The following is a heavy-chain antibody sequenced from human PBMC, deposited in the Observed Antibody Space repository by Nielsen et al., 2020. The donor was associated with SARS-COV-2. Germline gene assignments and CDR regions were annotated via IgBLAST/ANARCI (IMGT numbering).Heavy chain of an antibody. CDR3: ARPTGDAYNSFDY. CDR2: INPGDSDT. Sequence: GESLKISCKGSGYSFTSYWIDWVRQMPGKGLEWMGIINPGDSDTRYSPSFHGQVTISVDKSISTAYLQWSSLKASDTAMYYCARPTGDAYNSFDYWGQGTLVTVSS. D-gene: IGHD5-24*01. V-gene: IGHV5-51*01. J-gene: IGHJ4*02. CDR1: GYSFTSYW.